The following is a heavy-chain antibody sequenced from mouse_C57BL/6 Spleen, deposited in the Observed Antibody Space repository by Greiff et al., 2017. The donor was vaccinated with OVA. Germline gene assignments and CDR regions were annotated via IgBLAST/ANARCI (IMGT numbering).Heavy chain of an antibody. J-gene: IGHJ4*01. CDR1: GFSFTSYG. Sequence: QVQLQQSGPGLVQPSQSLSITCTVSGFSFTSYGVHWVRQSPGKGLEWLGVIWSGGSTDYNAAFISRLSISKDNSKSQVFFKMNSLQADDTAIYYCARNGIYGNYTYYAMDDWGQGTSVTVSS. V-gene: IGHV2-2*01. D-gene: IGHD2-1*01. CDR3: ARNGIYGNYTYYAMDD. CDR2: IWSGGST.